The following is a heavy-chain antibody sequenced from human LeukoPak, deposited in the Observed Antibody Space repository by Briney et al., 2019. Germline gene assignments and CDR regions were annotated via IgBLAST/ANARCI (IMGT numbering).Heavy chain of an antibody. Sequence: GGSLRLSCEASGFTFSSYAMHWVRQAPGKGLERVAIISHDGSNKYYADSVKGRFTISRDNFKNTLYLQMNSLGAEDTAVYYCAREESGISIFGVVIFWGQGTLVTVSS. J-gene: IGHJ4*02. V-gene: IGHV3-30-3*01. CDR2: ISHDGSNK. CDR1: GFTFSSYA. CDR3: AREESGISIFGVVIF. D-gene: IGHD3-3*01.